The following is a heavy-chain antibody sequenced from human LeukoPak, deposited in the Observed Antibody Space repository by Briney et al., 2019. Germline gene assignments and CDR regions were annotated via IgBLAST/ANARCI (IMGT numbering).Heavy chain of an antibody. CDR3: ARASIELGYSSSWYSDY. V-gene: IGHV4-38-2*01. Sequence: PSETLSLTCAVSGYSISSGYYWGWIRQPPGKGLEWIGSIYHSGSTYYNPSLKSRVTISVDTSKNQFSLKLSSVTAADTAVYYCARASIELGYSSSWYSDYWGQGTLVTVSS. J-gene: IGHJ4*02. D-gene: IGHD6-13*01. CDR1: GYSISSGYY. CDR2: IYHSGST.